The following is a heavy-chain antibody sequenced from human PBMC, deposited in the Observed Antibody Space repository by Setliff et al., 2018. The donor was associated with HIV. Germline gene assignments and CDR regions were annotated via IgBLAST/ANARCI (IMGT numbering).Heavy chain of an antibody. CDR3: ARVGTTVTTRETYKWFDP. J-gene: IGHJ5*02. CDR1: GAPFSGFH. V-gene: IGHV4-34*01. CDR2: IDHSGST. Sequence: SETLSLTCAVYGAPFSGFHWGWIRQSPGKGLEWIGEIDHSGSTKYNPSLKSRVTLSVDTSKNQFPLKIDSVIAADTAVYFCARVGTTVTTRETYKWFDPWGQGTLVTVSS. D-gene: IGHD4-17*01.